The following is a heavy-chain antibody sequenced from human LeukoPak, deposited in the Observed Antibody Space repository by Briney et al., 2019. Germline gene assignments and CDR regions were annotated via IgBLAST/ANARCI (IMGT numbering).Heavy chain of an antibody. J-gene: IGHJ4*02. CDR3: ATASMSKTPDFDY. CDR1: GYTLTELS. D-gene: IGHD2/OR15-2a*01. V-gene: IGHV1-24*01. Sequence: GASVKVSCKVSGYTLTELSIHWVRQAPGKGLEWMVGFDPEDGDTIYAQKFQGRVTMTEDTSTDTAYMELSSLRSEDTAVYYCATASMSKTPDFDYWGQGTLVTVSS. CDR2: FDPEDGDT.